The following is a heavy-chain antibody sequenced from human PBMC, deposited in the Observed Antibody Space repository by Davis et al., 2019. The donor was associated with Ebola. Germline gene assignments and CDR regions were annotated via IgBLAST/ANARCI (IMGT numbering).Heavy chain of an antibody. CDR1: GYIFTLYA. Sequence: AASVKVSCKASGYIFTLYAIHWVRQAPGQRLEWMGWINAGNGNTKYSQKFQGRVTITRDTSASTAYMELSSLRSEDTAVYYCARDRSIVLVPDYGMDVWGQGTTVTVSS. CDR2: INAGNGNT. V-gene: IGHV1-3*01. CDR3: ARDRSIVLVPDYGMDV. J-gene: IGHJ6*02. D-gene: IGHD2-2*01.